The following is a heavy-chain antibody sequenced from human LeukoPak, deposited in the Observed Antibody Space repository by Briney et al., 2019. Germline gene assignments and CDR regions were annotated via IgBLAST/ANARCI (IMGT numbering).Heavy chain of an antibody. Sequence: GGSLRLSCGASGFTFSSYWMSWVRHARGEGLEWVANIKQDGSEKYYVDSVKGRFTISRDNAKNSLYLQMNSLRAEDTAVYYCARSPRYNWNDVSAFDIWGQGTMVTVSS. CDR3: ARSPRYNWNDVSAFDI. V-gene: IGHV3-7*01. CDR2: IKQDGSEK. D-gene: IGHD1-1*01. CDR1: GFTFSSYW. J-gene: IGHJ3*02.